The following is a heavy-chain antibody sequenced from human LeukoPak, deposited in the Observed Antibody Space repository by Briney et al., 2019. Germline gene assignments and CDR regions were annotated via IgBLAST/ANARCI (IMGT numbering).Heavy chain of an antibody. Sequence: GGSLRLSCAASGFSFSTHWMHWVRQAPGKGLVWVSRIYSDGSVTNYADSVKGRFTISRDNAKNTLYLQMNSLRAEDTAVYYCVRIIVGASNWFDSWGQGTLVTVSS. CDR3: VRIIVGASNWFDS. CDR1: GFSFSTHW. V-gene: IGHV3-74*01. D-gene: IGHD1-26*01. J-gene: IGHJ5*01. CDR2: IYSDGSVT.